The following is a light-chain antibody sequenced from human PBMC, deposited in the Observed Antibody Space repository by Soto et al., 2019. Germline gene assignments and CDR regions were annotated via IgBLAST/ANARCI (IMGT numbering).Light chain of an antibody. CDR3: NSYTSSSTRV. Sequence: QSALTQPASVSASPGQSITISCTGTSSDVGGYNYVSWYQQHPGRAPKLIIYEVSNRPSGVSNRFSGPKSGNTASLTISGLQAEDEADYYCNSYTSSSTRVFGGGTKVTVL. J-gene: IGLJ2*01. CDR1: SSDVGGYNY. CDR2: EVS. V-gene: IGLV2-14*01.